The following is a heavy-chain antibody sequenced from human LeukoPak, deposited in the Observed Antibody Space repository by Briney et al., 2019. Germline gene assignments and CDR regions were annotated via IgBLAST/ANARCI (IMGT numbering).Heavy chain of an antibody. CDR2: IYTNGST. Sequence: SETLSLTCTVSGGSISSYYWSWIRQPAGKGLEWIGRIYTNGSTNYNPSLKSRVTMSVDTSKNQFSLKLSSVTAADTAVYYCARSSVPSYYYDSSGYIVWGQGTLVTVSS. J-gene: IGHJ4*02. V-gene: IGHV4-4*07. CDR3: ARSSVPSYYYDSSGYIV. D-gene: IGHD3-22*01. CDR1: GGSISSYY.